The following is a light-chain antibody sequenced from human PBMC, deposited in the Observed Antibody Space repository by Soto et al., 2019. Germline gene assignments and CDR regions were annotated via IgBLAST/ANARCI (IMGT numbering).Light chain of an antibody. J-gene: IGKJ1*01. CDR3: QQCNSYPWT. Sequence: DIQMTQSPSTLSASVGDRVTITCRASQSISRWLVWYQQKPGKAPKLLIYKASTLESGVPSRFSGSGSGTEFTLTISSLQPDDFATYYCQQCNSYPWTFGQGTKVEVK. CDR1: QSISRW. CDR2: KAS. V-gene: IGKV1-5*03.